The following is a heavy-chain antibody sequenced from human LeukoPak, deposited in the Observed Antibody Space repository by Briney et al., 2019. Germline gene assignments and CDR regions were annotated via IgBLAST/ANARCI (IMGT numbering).Heavy chain of an antibody. J-gene: IGHJ4*02. V-gene: IGHV4-59*01. Sequence: SETLSLTCSVSGVSTTSNYWSWIRQPPGKGLEWIGYTHHSGSTSYNPSLKSRITISLDTSNNQFSLRLSSVTAADTAVYYCARSSGHSYGDFDYWGQGTLVTVSS. CDR2: THHSGST. CDR1: GVSTTSNY. D-gene: IGHD5-18*01. CDR3: ARSSGHSYGDFDY.